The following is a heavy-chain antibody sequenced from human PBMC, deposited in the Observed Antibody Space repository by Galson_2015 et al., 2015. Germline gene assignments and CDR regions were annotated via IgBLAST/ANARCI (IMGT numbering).Heavy chain of an antibody. CDR2: IGTGSPST. CDR1: GFPFSNAW. CDR3: VKGDYGDFDAFDI. V-gene: IGHV3-23*01. Sequence: LRLSCAASGFPFSNAWLSWARQAPGPGLEWVSTIGTGSPSTSHADSVKGRFTISRDNSKNTLYLQMNGLRAEDTALYYCVKGDYGDFDAFDIWGQGTMVTVSS. D-gene: IGHD4-17*01. J-gene: IGHJ3*02.